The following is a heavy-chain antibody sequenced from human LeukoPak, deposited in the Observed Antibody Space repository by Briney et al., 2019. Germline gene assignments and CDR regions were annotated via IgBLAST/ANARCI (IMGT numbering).Heavy chain of an antibody. D-gene: IGHD3-10*01. V-gene: IGHV3-21*01. J-gene: IGHJ6*04. CDR3: ARGAMVRGAPLYYYYYGMDV. Sequence: GGSLRLSCAASGFTFSSYSMNWVRQAPGNGLEWVSSISSSSSYIYYADSVKGRFTISRDNAKNSLYLQMNSLRAEDTAVYYCARGAMVRGAPLYYYYYGMDVWGKGTTVTVSS. CDR1: GFTFSSYS. CDR2: ISSSSSYI.